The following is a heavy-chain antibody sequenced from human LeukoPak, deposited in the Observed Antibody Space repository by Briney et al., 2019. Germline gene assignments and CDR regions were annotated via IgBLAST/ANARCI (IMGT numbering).Heavy chain of an antibody. J-gene: IGHJ4*02. CDR3: ARPAYYYDSSGYGY. V-gene: IGHV3-20*04. CDR2: INWNGGST. D-gene: IGHD3-22*01. Sequence: GGSLRLSCAASGFTFDDYGMSWVRHAPGKGLEWVSGINWNGGSTGYADSVKGRFTISRDNAKNSLYLQMNSLRAEDTALYYCARPAYYYDSSGYGYWGQGTLVTVSS. CDR1: GFTFDDYG.